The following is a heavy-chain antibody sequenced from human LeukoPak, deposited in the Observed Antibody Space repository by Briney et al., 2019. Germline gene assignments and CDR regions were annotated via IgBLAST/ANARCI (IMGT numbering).Heavy chain of an antibody. J-gene: IGHJ4*02. D-gene: IGHD6-19*01. CDR2: IYTSGST. CDR3: ARDSPLSSGWYYFDY. Sequence: PSETLSLTCTVSGDSISSYYWSWIRQPAGKGLEWIGRIYTSGSTNYNPSLKSRVTMSVDTSKNHFSLKLSSVTAADTAVYYCARDSPLSSGWYYFDYWGQGTLVTVSS. CDR1: GDSISSYY. V-gene: IGHV4-4*07.